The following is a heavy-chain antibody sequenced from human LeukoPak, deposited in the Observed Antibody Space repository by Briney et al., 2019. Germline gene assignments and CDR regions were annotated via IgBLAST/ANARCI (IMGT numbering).Heavy chain of an antibody. CDR1: GGSISSYY. D-gene: IGHD6-19*01. CDR3: AREPPIAVAGIGDY. V-gene: IGHV4-59*01. Sequence: KSSETLSLTCTVSGGSISSYYWSWIRQPPGKGLEWIGYIYYSGSTNYNPSLKSRVTIPVDTSKNQFSLKLSSVTAADTAVYYCAREPPIAVAGIGDYWGQGTLVTVSS. J-gene: IGHJ4*02. CDR2: IYYSGST.